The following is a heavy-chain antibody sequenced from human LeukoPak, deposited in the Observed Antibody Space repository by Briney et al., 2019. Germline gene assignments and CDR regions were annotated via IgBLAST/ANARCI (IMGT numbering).Heavy chain of an antibody. CDR2: IIPIFGTA. Sequence: SVKVSCKASGGTFSSYAISWVRQAPGQGLEWMGGIIPIFGTANYAQKFQGRVTITADESTSTAYMELSSLRSGDTAVYYCASRVGATGFDYWGQGTLVTVSS. CDR1: GGTFSSYA. V-gene: IGHV1-69*13. D-gene: IGHD1-26*01. CDR3: ASRVGATGFDY. J-gene: IGHJ4*02.